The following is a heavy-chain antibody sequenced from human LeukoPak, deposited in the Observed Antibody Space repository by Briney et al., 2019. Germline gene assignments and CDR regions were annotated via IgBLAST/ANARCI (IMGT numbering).Heavy chain of an antibody. CDR2: IKEDGSSQ. CDR1: GFTFSHSW. D-gene: IGHD6-19*01. CDR3: AKDSGWFHFDS. J-gene: IGHJ4*02. Sequence: GGSLRLSCVASGFTFSHSWMTWVRQAPGKGLEWVGHIKEDGSSQNYADSVKGRFTISRDNAKSSLHLQMNGLRAEDTAMYYCAKDSGWFHFDSWGQGTLVTVSS. V-gene: IGHV3-7*03.